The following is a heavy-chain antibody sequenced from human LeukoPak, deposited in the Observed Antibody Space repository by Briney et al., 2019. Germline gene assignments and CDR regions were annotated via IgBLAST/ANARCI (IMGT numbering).Heavy chain of an antibody. Sequence: GGSLRLSCAASRFTFISYWMSWVRQAPGKGLEWVANIKQDGSEKYYVDSVKGRFTISRNNAKNSLYLQMNSLRAEDTAVYYCAREQIAVAAPLDYWGQGTLVTVSS. CDR1: RFTFISYW. CDR2: IKQDGSEK. V-gene: IGHV3-7*01. J-gene: IGHJ4*02. D-gene: IGHD6-19*01. CDR3: AREQIAVAAPLDY.